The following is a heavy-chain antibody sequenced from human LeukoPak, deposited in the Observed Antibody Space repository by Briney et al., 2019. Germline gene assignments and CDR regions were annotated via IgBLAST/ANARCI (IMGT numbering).Heavy chain of an antibody. V-gene: IGHV3-23*01. Sequence: GGSLRLSCAASGFSFSSHSMSWVRQAPGKGREWVSGISGSGGSTYYADSVQGRFTISRDNSKNTLYLQMNNLRAEDTALYYCAKSTFEVATMVDYWGQGSLVTVSS. J-gene: IGHJ4*02. CDR1: GFSFSSHS. CDR3: AKSTFEVATMVDY. D-gene: IGHD5-12*01. CDR2: ISGSGGST.